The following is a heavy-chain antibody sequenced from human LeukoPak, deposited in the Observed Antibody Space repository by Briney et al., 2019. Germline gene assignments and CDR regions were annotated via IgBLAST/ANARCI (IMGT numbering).Heavy chain of an antibody. CDR3: ARGGAFSSSWYLDY. V-gene: IGHV1-2*02. D-gene: IGHD6-13*01. CDR1: GYTFTGYY. Sequence: ASVKVSCKASGYTFTGYYMHWVRQAPGQGLQWMRWINPNSGGTNYAQKFQGRVTMTRDTSISTAYMELSRLRSDDTAVYYCARGGAFSSSWYLDYWGQGTLVTVSS. J-gene: IGHJ4*02. CDR2: INPNSGGT.